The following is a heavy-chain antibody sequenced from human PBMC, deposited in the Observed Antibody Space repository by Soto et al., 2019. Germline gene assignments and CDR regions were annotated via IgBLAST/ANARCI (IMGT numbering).Heavy chain of an antibody. CDR1: GGSITSANW. CDR3: ARVLRGWFDP. J-gene: IGHJ5*02. V-gene: IGHV4-4*02. CDR2: ISHSGIT. Sequence: SETLSLTCAVSGGSITSANWLTWVRQPPGGGLEWIGEISHSGITNYKASLKSRVTMSVDKTKNDVSLKLTSVTAADTAVYYCARVLRGWFDPWGQGTPVTVSS.